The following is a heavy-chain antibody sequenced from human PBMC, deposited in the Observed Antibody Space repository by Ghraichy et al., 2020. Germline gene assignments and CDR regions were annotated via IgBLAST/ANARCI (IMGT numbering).Heavy chain of an antibody. D-gene: IGHD3-9*01. CDR1: GFTLSYNG. Sequence: GGSLRLSCAASGFTLSYNGMHWVRQAPGKGLEWVAFIRYDGTNDHYADSVRGRFTISRDNSKNTLYLQMNSLRVEDTAVYYCARDRGYLTGYCDYWGQGSLVTVSS. J-gene: IGHJ4*02. CDR2: IRYDGTND. V-gene: IGHV3-30*02. CDR3: ARDRGYLTGYCDY.